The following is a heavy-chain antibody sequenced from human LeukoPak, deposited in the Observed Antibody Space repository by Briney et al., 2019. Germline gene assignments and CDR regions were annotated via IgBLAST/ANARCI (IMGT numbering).Heavy chain of an antibody. CDR2: TNHSGST. CDR3: ARTIFGVVTLYGMDV. J-gene: IGHJ6*02. Sequence: PSETLSLTCAVYGGSFSGYYWSWIRQPPGKGLEWIGETNHSGSTNYNPSLKSRVTISVDTSKNQFSLKLSSVTAADTAVYYCARTIFGVVTLYGMDVWGQGTTVTVSS. CDR1: GGSFSGYY. D-gene: IGHD3-3*01. V-gene: IGHV4-34*01.